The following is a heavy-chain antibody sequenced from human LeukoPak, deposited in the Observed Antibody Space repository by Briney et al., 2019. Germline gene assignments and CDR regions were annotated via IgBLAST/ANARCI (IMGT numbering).Heavy chain of an antibody. V-gene: IGHV1-18*01. CDR2: ISAYNGNT. D-gene: IGHD3-10*01. J-gene: IGHJ6*02. CDR1: GGTFTSYA. Sequence: ASVKVSCKASGGTFTSYAISWVRQAPGQGLEWMGWISAYNGNTNYAQKLQGRVTMTTDTSPSTAYMGLRSLRSDDTAVYYCARDGGDLYYDYGMDVWGQGTTVTVSS. CDR3: ARDGGDLYYDYGMDV.